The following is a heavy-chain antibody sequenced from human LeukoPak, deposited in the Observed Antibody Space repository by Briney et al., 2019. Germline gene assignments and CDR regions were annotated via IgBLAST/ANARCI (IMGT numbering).Heavy chain of an antibody. D-gene: IGHD3-3*01. Sequence: ASVKVSCKASGGTFSSYAISWVRQAPGQGLEWMGGIIPIFGTANYAQKFQGRVTITVDEYMSTAYLELSSLRSEDTAVYYCARSSLRFLEWLLSRYYYYMDVWGKGTTVTVSS. CDR1: GGTFSSYA. V-gene: IGHV1-69*13. CDR2: IIPIFGTA. CDR3: ARSSLRFLEWLLSRYYYYMDV. J-gene: IGHJ6*03.